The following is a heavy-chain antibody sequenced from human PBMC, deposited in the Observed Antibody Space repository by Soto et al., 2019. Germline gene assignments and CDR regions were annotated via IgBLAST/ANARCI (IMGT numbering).Heavy chain of an antibody. Sequence: QVQLQESGPRLVKPSETLSLTCTVSGGSVSSGSSYWSWIRQPPGKGLEWIGYIYYSGSTSYNPPLKSRVTMSVDTSKNQFSMKLSSVTAADTAVYYCAIGRPFDPWGQGTLVTVSS. CDR2: IYYSGST. J-gene: IGHJ5*02. CDR1: GGSVSSGSSY. CDR3: AIGRPFDP. V-gene: IGHV4-61*01.